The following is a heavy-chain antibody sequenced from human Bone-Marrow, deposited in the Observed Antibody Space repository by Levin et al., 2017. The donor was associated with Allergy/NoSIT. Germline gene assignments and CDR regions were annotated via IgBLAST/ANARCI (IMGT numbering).Heavy chain of an antibody. D-gene: IGHD2-2*02. J-gene: IGHJ4*02. V-gene: IGHV3-48*01. CDR2: ISARSSII. CDR1: GFTFSSYS. CDR3: ATGAYCSSTSCYTSKFDY. Sequence: AGGSLRLSCAASGFTFSSYSVNWVRQAPGKGLEWVSYISARSSIIYYADSVKGRFTISRDNAKNSLYLQMNSLRAEDSAVYYCATGAYCSSTSCYTSKFDYWGQGTLVTVSS.